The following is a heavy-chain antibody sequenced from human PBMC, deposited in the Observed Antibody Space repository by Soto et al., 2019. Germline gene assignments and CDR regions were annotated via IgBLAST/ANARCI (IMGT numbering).Heavy chain of an antibody. CDR1: GFTFSDYY. V-gene: IGHV3-23*04. J-gene: IGHJ4*02. D-gene: IGHD3-10*01. CDR2: ISGSGGST. Sequence: VQLVESGGGLVKPGGSLRLSCAASGFTFSDYYMSWIRQAPGKGLEWVSAISGSGGSTYYADSVKGRFTISRDNSKNTLYLQMNSLRAEDTAVYYCAKAPGTDDNFDYWGQGTLVTVSS. CDR3: AKAPGTDDNFDY.